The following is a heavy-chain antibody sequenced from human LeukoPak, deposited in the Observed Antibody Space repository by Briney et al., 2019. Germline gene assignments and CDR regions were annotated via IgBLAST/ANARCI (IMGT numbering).Heavy chain of an antibody. CDR3: ARLDDYGDFLDP. D-gene: IGHD4-17*01. V-gene: IGHV3-74*01. Sequence: GGSLRLSCAASGFTFSSHWMSWVRQAPGKGLVWVSRINSDGSSISYADSVKGRFTISRDNAKNTLYLQMNSLRAEDTAVYYCARLDDYGDFLDPWGQGTLVTVSS. CDR1: GFTFSSHW. CDR2: INSDGSSI. J-gene: IGHJ5*02.